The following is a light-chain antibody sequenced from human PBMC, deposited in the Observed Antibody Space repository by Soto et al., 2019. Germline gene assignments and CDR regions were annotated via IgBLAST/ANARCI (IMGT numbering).Light chain of an antibody. Sequence: SLLTRPPSVSGSPGQSVTFSCTGTSSDVGAYIYVSWYQQHPGKAPKLIIYDVIKRPSGVPDRFSGSKSGNTASLTISGLQAEDEADYYCCSYAGSYTHVFGTGTKVTVL. CDR1: SSDVGAYIY. CDR3: CSYAGSYTHV. V-gene: IGLV2-11*01. J-gene: IGLJ1*01. CDR2: DVI.